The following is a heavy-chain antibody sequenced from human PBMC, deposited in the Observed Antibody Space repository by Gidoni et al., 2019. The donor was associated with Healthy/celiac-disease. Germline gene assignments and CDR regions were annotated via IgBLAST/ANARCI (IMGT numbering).Heavy chain of an antibody. V-gene: IGHV1-69*01. J-gene: IGHJ6*02. D-gene: IGHD5-12*01. CDR2: IIPIFGTA. CDR1: GGPFSSYA. CDR3: AREVGDGYNSKSPRNYYYGMDV. Sequence: QVQLVQSGAEVKQPGSSVKVSCKASGGPFSSYAISWVRQAPGQGLEWMGGIIPIFGTANYAQKFQGRVTITADESTSTAYMELSSLRSEDTAVYYCAREVGDGYNSKSPRNYYYGMDVWGQGTTVTVSS.